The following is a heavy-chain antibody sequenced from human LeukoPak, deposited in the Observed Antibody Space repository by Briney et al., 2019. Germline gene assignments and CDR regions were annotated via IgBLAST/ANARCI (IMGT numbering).Heavy chain of an antibody. Sequence: ASVKVSCKASGYTFTSYDINWVRQATGQGLEWMGWMNPNSGNTGHAQKFQGRVTMTRNTSISTAYMELSSLRSEDTAVYYCARGRGSSLGWNYWGQGTLVTVSS. D-gene: IGHD6-6*01. CDR2: MNPNSGNT. J-gene: IGHJ4*02. CDR1: GYTFTSYD. V-gene: IGHV1-8*01. CDR3: ARGRGSSLGWNY.